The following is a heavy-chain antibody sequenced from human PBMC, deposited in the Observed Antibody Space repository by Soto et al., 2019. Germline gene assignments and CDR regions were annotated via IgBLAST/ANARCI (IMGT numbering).Heavy chain of an antibody. V-gene: IGHV4-59*01. CDR3: ARRRTVTNYWYFDL. CDR2: IYYSGST. D-gene: IGHD4-17*01. J-gene: IGHJ2*01. Sequence: QVQLQESGPGLVKPSETLSLTCTVSGGSINAYYWSWIRQPPGKGLEWIGYIYYSGSTNYNPSLKSRVPISVDTSQNQFSLKLSSISAADTAVYYCARRRTVTNYWYFDLWGRGTLVTVSS. CDR1: GGSINAYY.